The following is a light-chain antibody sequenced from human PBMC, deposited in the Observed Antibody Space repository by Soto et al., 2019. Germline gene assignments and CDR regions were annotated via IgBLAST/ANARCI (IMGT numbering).Light chain of an antibody. CDR2: GAS. V-gene: IGKV3-15*01. J-gene: IGKJ1*01. Sequence: VLTQSPATLSLSPGERATLSCRASQSVTSNLAWYQQKPGQAPRLLIYGASTRATGIPARFSGSGSGTEFTLTISSLQSEDFAVYYCQQYNTWSTFGQGTKVDIK. CDR3: QQYNTWST. CDR1: QSVTSN.